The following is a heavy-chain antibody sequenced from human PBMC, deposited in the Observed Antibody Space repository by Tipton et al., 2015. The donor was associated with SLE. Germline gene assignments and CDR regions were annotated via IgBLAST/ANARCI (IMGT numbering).Heavy chain of an antibody. J-gene: IGHJ2*01. Sequence: TLSLTCTVSGGSISSSSYYWGWIRQPPGKGLEWIGSIYHSGSTNYSPSLKSRVNISVDTSKNQFSLKMTSLTAADTAVYYCARGYRIAALRPWYFDLWGRGTLVTVSS. CDR3: ARGYRIAALRPWYFDL. CDR2: IYHSGST. CDR1: GGSISSSSYY. D-gene: IGHD6-13*01. V-gene: IGHV4-39*07.